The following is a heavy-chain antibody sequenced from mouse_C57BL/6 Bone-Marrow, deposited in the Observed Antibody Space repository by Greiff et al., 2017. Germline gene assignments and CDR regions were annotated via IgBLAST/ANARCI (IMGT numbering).Heavy chain of an antibody. V-gene: IGHV3-6*01. J-gene: IGHJ4*01. D-gene: IGHD1-1*01. CDR1: GYSITSGYY. CDR2: ISYDGSN. CDR3: AREGTTVVAYYAMDY. Sequence: ESGPGLVKPSQSLSLTCSVTGYSITSGYYWNWIRQFPGNKLEWMGYISYDGSNNYNPSLKNRISITRDTSKNQFFLKLNSVTTEDTATYYCAREGTTVVAYYAMDYWGQGTSVTVSS.